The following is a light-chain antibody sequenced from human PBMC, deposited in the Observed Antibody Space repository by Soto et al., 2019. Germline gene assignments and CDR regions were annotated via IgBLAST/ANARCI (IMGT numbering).Light chain of an antibody. CDR3: SSDRTTRTLHV. Sequence: QSVLTQPDSVSGSPGESITISCTGTNTDIGGYNYVSWYQQHPGKAPKLVIYDVSSRPSGVSSRFSGSKSGYTASLTISGLQAEDYAHYYWSSDRTTRTLHVVRPGTKVNVL. CDR1: NTDIGGYNY. J-gene: IGLJ1*01. CDR2: DVS. V-gene: IGLV2-14*03.